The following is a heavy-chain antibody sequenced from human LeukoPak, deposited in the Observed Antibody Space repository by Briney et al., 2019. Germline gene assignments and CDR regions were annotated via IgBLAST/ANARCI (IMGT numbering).Heavy chain of an antibody. CDR2: ITGSGGNT. D-gene: IGHD3-9*01. J-gene: IGHJ4*02. CDR3: AKWGDYDVLTGYYVSDY. V-gene: IGHV3-23*01. Sequence: RGPLRLSCAASGFTFSNYAMSWVRQAPGKGLEWVSAITGSGGNTYYADSVKGRFTISRDNSKNTVFLQMNSLRAEDTAVYYCAKWGDYDVLTGYYVSDYWGQGTLVTVSS. CDR1: GFTFSNYA.